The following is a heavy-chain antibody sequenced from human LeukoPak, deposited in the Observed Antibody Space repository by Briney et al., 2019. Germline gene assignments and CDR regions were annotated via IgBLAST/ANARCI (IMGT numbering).Heavy chain of an antibody. J-gene: IGHJ5*02. CDR3: ARVNDDYGDWNWLDP. V-gene: IGHV4-59*01. CDR1: GGSISSYY. Sequence: PSETLSLTCTVFGGSISSYYWSWIRQRPGKGLEWIGYIYYSGSTNYNPSLKSRVTISVDTSKNQFSLKLSSVTAADTAVYYCARVNDDYGDWNWLDPWGQGTLVTISS. D-gene: IGHD4-17*01. CDR2: IYYSGST.